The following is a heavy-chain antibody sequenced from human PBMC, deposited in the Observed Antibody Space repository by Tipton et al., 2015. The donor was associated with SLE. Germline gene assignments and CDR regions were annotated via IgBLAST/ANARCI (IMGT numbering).Heavy chain of an antibody. V-gene: IGHV4-4*07. D-gene: IGHD3-22*01. J-gene: IGHJ3*02. Sequence: GLVKPSETLSLTCGVSSDSISSYYWSWIRQPAGKGLEWIGRIHTTGTVNYNPSLKSRVTLSLDTSKKHFSLRLISVTAADTAVYYYARASPRRGYGSSGRAFDIWGQGTLVTVSS. CDR1: SDSISSYY. CDR2: IHTTGTV. CDR3: ARASPRRGYGSSGRAFDI.